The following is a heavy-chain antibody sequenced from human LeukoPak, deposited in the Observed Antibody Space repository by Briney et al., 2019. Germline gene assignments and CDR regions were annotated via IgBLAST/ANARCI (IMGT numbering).Heavy chain of an antibody. Sequence: GGSLRLSCAASGFTVSSNYMSWVRQAPGKGLEWVSVIYSGGSTYYADSVKGRFTISRDNSKNTLYLQMNSLRAEDTAVYYCAKADCSSTSCYGMGYYYYGMDVWGQGTTVTVSS. CDR2: IYSGGST. CDR1: GFTVSSNY. J-gene: IGHJ6*02. D-gene: IGHD2-2*01. CDR3: AKADCSSTSCYGMGYYYYGMDV. V-gene: IGHV3-66*01.